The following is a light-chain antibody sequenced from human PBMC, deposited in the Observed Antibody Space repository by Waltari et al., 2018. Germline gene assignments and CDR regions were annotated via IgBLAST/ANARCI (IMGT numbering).Light chain of an antibody. J-gene: IGLJ1*01. CDR2: SNN. V-gene: IGLV1-44*01. CDR3: AAWDDSLNGLYV. CDR1: ISNIGSNP. Sequence: QSVLTQPPSASGHPGQRVTISCSGSISNIGSNPVNWSQQLPGTAPKLLIYSNNQRPSGVPDRCSGSKSGTSASLAISGLQSEDEADYYCAAWDDSLNGLYVFGTGTKVTVL.